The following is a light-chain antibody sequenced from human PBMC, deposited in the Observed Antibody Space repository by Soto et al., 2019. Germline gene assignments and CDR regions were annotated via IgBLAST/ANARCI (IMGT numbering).Light chain of an antibody. V-gene: IGLV1-51*02. Sequence: QSVLTQPPSVSAAPGQKVTISCSGSDSNIGNDHVSWYQQFPGTAPKLLIYENNKRPSGIPDRFSGSKSGTSANLDITGLQTGDEADYYCGTWDSGLSAGVIGGGTKLTVL. J-gene: IGLJ3*02. CDR3: GTWDSGLSAGV. CDR1: DSNIGNDH. CDR2: ENN.